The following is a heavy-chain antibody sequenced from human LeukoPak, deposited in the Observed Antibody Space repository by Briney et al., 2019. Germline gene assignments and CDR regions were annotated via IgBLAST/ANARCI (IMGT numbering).Heavy chain of an antibody. CDR3: ARAPCSSTSCYALYYYYYGMDV. Sequence: ASVTVSCKASGYTFTSYDINWVRQAPGQGLEWMGWMNPNRGKTGYAQKFQGRVTITRNTSISTPYIDLSTLRSEDTAVYYCARAPCSSTSCYALYYYYYGMDVWGQGTTVTVSS. CDR2: MNPNRGKT. J-gene: IGHJ6*02. D-gene: IGHD2-2*01. V-gene: IGHV1-8*01. CDR1: GYTFTSYD.